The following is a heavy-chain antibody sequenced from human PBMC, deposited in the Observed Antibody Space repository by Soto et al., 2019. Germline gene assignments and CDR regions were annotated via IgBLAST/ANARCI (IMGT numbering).Heavy chain of an antibody. Sequence: QVRLVESGGGVVQPGRSLRLSCTASGFSFSSYAMYWFRQPPGKGLEWVAVISHDGINKHYADSVKGRVTVSRDNSNHSLDLQLNRLRGEDKAIYYCAGDMFSSEYFVKWFVPWGQGTLVTVSS. CDR1: GFSFSSYA. CDR2: ISHDGINK. V-gene: IGHV3-30-3*01. CDR3: AGDMFSSEYFVKWFVP. D-gene: IGHD6-19*01. J-gene: IGHJ5*02.